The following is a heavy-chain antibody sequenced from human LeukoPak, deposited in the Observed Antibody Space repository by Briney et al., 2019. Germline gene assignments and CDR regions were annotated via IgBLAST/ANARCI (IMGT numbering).Heavy chain of an antibody. CDR2: ISASGGST. CDR1: GFTFSSYA. V-gene: IGHV3-23*01. J-gene: IGHJ4*02. Sequence: GGSLRLSCAASGFTFSSYAMSWVRQAPGKGLEWFSTISASGGSTNYADSVKGRFTISRDNSKNTLYLQMSSLRAEDTAVYYCAKDKGDFWSGHHYWGQGTLVTVSS. D-gene: IGHD3-3*01. CDR3: AKDKGDFWSGHHY.